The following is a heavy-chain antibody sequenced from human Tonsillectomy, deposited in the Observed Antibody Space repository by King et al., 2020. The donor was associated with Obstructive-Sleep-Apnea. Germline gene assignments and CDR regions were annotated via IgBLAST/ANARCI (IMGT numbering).Heavy chain of an antibody. J-gene: IGHJ4*02. CDR2: ISAYNGNT. V-gene: IGHV1-18*04. CDR3: ARDLVGAPDY. Sequence: VQLVESGAEVKKPGASVKVSCKASGYTFTNYGISWVRQAPGQGLEWMGWISAYNGNTNFAQKLQDRVTMTTDTSTSTGYMGLRSLTSDDTAVYYCARDLVGAPDYWGQGTLVTVSS. D-gene: IGHD1-26*01. CDR1: GYTFTNYG.